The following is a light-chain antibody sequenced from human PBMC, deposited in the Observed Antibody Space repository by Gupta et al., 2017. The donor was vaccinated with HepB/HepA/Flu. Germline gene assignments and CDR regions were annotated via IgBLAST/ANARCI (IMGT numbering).Light chain of an antibody. CDR1: QSVNSY. J-gene: IGKJ3*01. CDR3: QQRGNWPFT. CDR2: DAS. Sequence: EIVLTQSPATLSLSPGERATISCRASQSVNSYLAWYLQKPGQAPRLLIYDASNRATGIPARFSGSGSGTEFTLTISSLEPEDFAVYYCQQRGNWPFTFGDGTKVDI. V-gene: IGKV3-11*01.